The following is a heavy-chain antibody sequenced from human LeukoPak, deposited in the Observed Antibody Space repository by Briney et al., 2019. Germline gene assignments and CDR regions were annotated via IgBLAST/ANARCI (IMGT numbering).Heavy chain of an antibody. CDR3: ALKEDPGIAVAGMASFGY. J-gene: IGHJ4*02. Sequence: SGPTLVNPTQTLTLTCTFSGFSLSTSGVGVGWIRQPPGKALEWLALIYWNDDKRYSPSLKSRLTITKDTSKNQVVLTMTNMDPVDTATYYCALKEDPGIAVAGMASFGYWGQGTLVTVSS. CDR2: IYWNDDK. V-gene: IGHV2-5*01. D-gene: IGHD6-19*01. CDR1: GFSLSTSGVG.